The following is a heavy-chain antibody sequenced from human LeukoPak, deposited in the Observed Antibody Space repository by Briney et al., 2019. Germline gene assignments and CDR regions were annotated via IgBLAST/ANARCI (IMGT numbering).Heavy chain of an antibody. V-gene: IGHV4-39*01. CDR3: ARHGLISVSFFYYGVDV. D-gene: IGHD2-8*01. CDR1: GGSISSSSYY. Sequence: ASETLSLTCTVSGGSISSSSYYWGWIRQPPGKGLEWIGSIYYSGSTYYNPSLKSRVTISVDTSKNQFSLRLSSVTAADTAVYFCARHGLISVSFFYYGVDVWGQGTTVTVSS. J-gene: IGHJ6*02. CDR2: IYYSGST.